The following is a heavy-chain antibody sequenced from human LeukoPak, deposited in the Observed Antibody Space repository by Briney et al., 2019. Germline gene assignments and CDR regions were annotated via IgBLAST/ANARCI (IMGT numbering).Heavy chain of an antibody. Sequence: GSLRLSCAASGFTFSSYAMSWVRQAPGKGLEWVSAISGSGGSTYYADSVKGRFTISRDNSKNTLYLQMNSLRAEDTAVYYCAKGFGYSYGYGLDYWGQGTLVTVSS. J-gene: IGHJ4*02. CDR2: ISGSGGST. CDR3: AKGFGYSYGYGLDY. CDR1: GFTFSSYA. D-gene: IGHD5-18*01. V-gene: IGHV3-23*01.